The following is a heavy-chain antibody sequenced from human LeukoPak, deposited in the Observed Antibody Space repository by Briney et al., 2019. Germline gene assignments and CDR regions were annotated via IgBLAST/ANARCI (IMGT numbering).Heavy chain of an antibody. J-gene: IGHJ4*02. V-gene: IGHV3-7*03. Sequence: GGSLRLSCAASGFDFSNYWMYWVRQAPGKGLEWVANIKQDGSEKYYVDSVRGRFTISRDNAKNSLSLQMNSLRAEDTAVYYCAKADSYYDLLTCFDFWGQGTLVTVSS. D-gene: IGHD3-9*01. CDR3: AKADSYYDLLTCFDF. CDR2: IKQDGSEK. CDR1: GFDFSNYW.